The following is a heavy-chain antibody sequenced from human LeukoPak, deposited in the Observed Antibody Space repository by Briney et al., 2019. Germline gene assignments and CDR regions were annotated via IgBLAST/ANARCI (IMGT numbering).Heavy chain of an antibody. CDR2: IYYSGST. Sequence: SETLSLTCAVYGGSFSGYYWSWIRQPPGKGLEWIGYIYYSGSTNYNPSLKSRVTIPVDTSKNQFSLKLSSVTAADTAVYYCARVSAAAPYYFDYWGQGTLVTVSS. CDR3: ARVSAAAPYYFDY. D-gene: IGHD6-13*01. J-gene: IGHJ4*02. V-gene: IGHV4-59*01. CDR1: GGSFSGYY.